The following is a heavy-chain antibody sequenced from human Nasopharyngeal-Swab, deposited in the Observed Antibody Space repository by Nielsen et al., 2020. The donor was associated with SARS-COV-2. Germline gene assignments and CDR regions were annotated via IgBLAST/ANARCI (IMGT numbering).Heavy chain of an antibody. Sequence: GGSLRLSCAASGFTFSSYGMHWVRQAPGKGLEWVAVISYDGSNKYYADSVKGRFTISRDNSKNTLYLQMNSLRAEDTAVYYCAKGSDTVDTAVFDYWGQGTLVTVSS. J-gene: IGHJ4*02. CDR3: AKGSDTVDTAVFDY. V-gene: IGHV3-30*18. D-gene: IGHD5-18*01. CDR2: ISYDGSNK. CDR1: GFTFSSYG.